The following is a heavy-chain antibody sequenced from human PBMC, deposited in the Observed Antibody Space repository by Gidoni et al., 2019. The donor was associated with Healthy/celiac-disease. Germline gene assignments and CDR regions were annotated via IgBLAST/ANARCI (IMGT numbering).Heavy chain of an antibody. CDR3: ARGPPRDRYYYDTGVRWFDP. J-gene: IGHJ5*02. CDR2: INHNGGT. V-gene: IGHV4-34*01. CDR1: GGSFSGYF. D-gene: IGHD3-22*01. Sequence: QVQLHLWGAGLLKPSETLSLTCAVYGGSFSGYFWSWIRQPPAKGLEWIGEINHNGGTNYNPSLKSRVTISVDTSKNQFSLKMGSVTAADTAVYFCARGPPRDRYYYDTGVRWFDPWGQGTLVTVSS.